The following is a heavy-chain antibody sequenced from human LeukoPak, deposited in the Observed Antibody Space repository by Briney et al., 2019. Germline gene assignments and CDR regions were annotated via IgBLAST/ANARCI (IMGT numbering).Heavy chain of an antibody. CDR1: GFTFSSYS. Sequence: AGGSLRLSCAASGFTFSSYSMNWVRQAPGKGLEWVSSISSSSRYIYYADSVKGRFTTSRDNAKNSLYLQMNSLRAEDTAVYYCARVGPYCGGDCYPDYFDSWGQGTLVTVSS. V-gene: IGHV3-21*01. CDR2: ISSSSRYI. CDR3: ARVGPYCGGDCYPDYFDS. J-gene: IGHJ4*02. D-gene: IGHD2-21*02.